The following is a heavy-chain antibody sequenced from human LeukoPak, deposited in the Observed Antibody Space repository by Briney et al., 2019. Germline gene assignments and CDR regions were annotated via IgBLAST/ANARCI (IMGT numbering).Heavy chain of an antibody. Sequence: SETLSLTCTVSGGSISSYYWSWIRQPAGKGLEWIGRIYTSGSTNYNPSLKSRVTMSVDTSKNQFSLKLSSVTAADTAVYYCARHHTPGELYPYTWFDPWGQGTLVTVSS. D-gene: IGHD2-2*01. CDR2: IYTSGST. CDR1: GGSISSYY. V-gene: IGHV4-4*07. CDR3: ARHHTPGELYPYTWFDP. J-gene: IGHJ5*02.